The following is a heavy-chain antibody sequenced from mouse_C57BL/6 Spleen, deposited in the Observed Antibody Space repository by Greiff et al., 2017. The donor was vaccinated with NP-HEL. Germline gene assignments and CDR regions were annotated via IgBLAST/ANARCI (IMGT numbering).Heavy chain of an antibody. D-gene: IGHD2-4*01. Sequence: EVQVVESGGGLVKPGGSLKLSCAASGFTFSDYGMHWVRQAPEKGLEWVAYISSGSSTIYYADTVKGRFTISRDNAKNTLFLQMTRLRSEDTAMFYCARGGYLVYYDYGGFDYWGQGTTRTVSS. V-gene: IGHV5-17*01. CDR2: ISSGSSTI. CDR3: ARGGYLVYYDYGGFDY. J-gene: IGHJ2*01. CDR1: GFTFSDYG.